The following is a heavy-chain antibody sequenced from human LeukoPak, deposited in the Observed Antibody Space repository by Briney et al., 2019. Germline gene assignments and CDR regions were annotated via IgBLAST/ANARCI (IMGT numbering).Heavy chain of an antibody. V-gene: IGHV1-2*02. CDR2: INPNSGGT. J-gene: IGHJ4*02. CDR3: ARVGCSGGSCYDLGYDY. D-gene: IGHD2-15*01. CDR1: GYTFTVYY. Sequence: ASVKVSCKASGYTFTVYYMHWVRQAPGQGLEWMGWINPNSGGTNYAQKFQGRVTMTRDTSISTAYMELSRLRSDDTAVYYCARVGCSGGSCYDLGYDYWGQGTLVTVSS.